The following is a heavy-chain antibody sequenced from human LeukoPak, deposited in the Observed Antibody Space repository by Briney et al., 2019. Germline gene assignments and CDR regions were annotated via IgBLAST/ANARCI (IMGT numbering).Heavy chain of an antibody. CDR1: GGSISSSTYC. V-gene: IGHV4-39*07. J-gene: IGHJ1*01. CDR2: MYYSSGNT. Sequence: MTSETLSLTCTVSGGSISSSTYCWGWIRQPPGKGLEWIGSMYYSSGNTYYNPSLKSRVTISVDTSKNQFSLKLSSVTAADTAVYYCARLKYYYDSSGYRAEYFQHWGQGTLVTVSS. D-gene: IGHD3-22*01. CDR3: ARLKYYYDSSGYRAEYFQH.